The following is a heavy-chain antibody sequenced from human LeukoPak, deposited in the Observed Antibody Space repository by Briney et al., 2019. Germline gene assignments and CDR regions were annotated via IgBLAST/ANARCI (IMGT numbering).Heavy chain of an antibody. V-gene: IGHV3-23*01. CDR1: GFTFSSYA. CDR2: ISGSGGST. CDR3: ARDQGLAAAGTGFDY. D-gene: IGHD6-13*01. J-gene: IGHJ4*02. Sequence: GGSLRLSCAASGFTFSSYAMSWVRQAPGKGLEWVSAISGSGGSTYYADSVTGRFTISRDNAKNSLYLQMNSLRAEDTAVYYCARDQGLAAAGTGFDYWGQGTLVTVSS.